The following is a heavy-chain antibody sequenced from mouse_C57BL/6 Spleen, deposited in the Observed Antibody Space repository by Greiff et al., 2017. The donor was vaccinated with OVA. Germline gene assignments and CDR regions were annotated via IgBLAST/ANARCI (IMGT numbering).Heavy chain of an antibody. CDR3: ATGEYDGYSGSNYAMDY. D-gene: IGHD2-3*01. V-gene: IGHV1-74*01. CDR2: IHPSDSDT. Sequence: VQLQQPGAELVKPGASVKVSCKASGYTFTSYWMHWVKQRPGQGLEWIGRIHPSDSDTNYNQKFKGKATLTVDKSSSTAYMQLSSLTSEDSAVYYCATGEYDGYSGSNYAMDYWGQGTSVTVSS. CDR1: GYTFTSYW. J-gene: IGHJ4*01.